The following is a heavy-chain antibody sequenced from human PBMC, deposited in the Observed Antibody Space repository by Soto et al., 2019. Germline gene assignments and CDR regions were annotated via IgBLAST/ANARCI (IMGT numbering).Heavy chain of an antibody. V-gene: IGHV3-23*01. J-gene: IGHJ4*02. Sequence: GGSLRLSCAASGFTFNSCAMNWVRQAPGKGLEWVSSISGGGGGTYYADSVKGRLTISRDNSKNTLYLQMNSLRAEDTALYYCAKGSHYDILTAYHAFDYWGPGTLVTVSS. CDR1: GFTFNSCA. CDR3: AKGSHYDILTAYHAFDY. CDR2: ISGGGGGT. D-gene: IGHD3-9*01.